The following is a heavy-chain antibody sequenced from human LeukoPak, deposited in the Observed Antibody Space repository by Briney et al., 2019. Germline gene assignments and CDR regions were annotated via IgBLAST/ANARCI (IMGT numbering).Heavy chain of an antibody. CDR3: ARDRGYGRGYFDY. J-gene: IGHJ4*02. Sequence: GGSLRLSCAASGFTFSSYAMHWVRQAPGKGLEWVAVISYDGSNKYYTDSVKGRFTISRDNSKNTLYVQINSLRAEDTALYYCARDRGYGRGYFDYWGQGTLVTVSS. CDR2: ISYDGSNK. D-gene: IGHD2-15*01. CDR1: GFTFSSYA. V-gene: IGHV3-30-3*01.